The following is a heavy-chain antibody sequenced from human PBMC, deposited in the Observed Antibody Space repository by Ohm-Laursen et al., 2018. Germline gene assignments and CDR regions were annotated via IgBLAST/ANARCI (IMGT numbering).Heavy chain of an antibody. Sequence: ETLSLTCTVSGGSIINYYWSWIRQAPGKGLQYIGNIYHTGNTNYNPSLRSRVTISVDTSKNQFSLKLSSVTAADTALYYCARLVQYNWNYKGTKAFDIWGQGTLVTVSP. J-gene: IGHJ3*02. CDR2: IYHTGNT. D-gene: IGHD1-7*01. CDR3: ARLVQYNWNYKGTKAFDI. V-gene: IGHV4-59*01. CDR1: GGSIINYY.